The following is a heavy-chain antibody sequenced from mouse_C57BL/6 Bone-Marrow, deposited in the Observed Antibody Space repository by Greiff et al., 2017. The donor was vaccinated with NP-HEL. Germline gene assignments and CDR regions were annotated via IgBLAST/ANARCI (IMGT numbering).Heavy chain of an antibody. CDR1: GYTFTSDW. D-gene: IGHD2-1*01. CDR3: ARRGALLDY. Sequence: QVQLQQPGAELVKPGASLTMSCSVSGYTFTSDWRTWVKQRPGQGLEWIGDISPSSGSKNNNEKFKSKATLTVDTSSSKAYMQLSSLTSEDSAVYYCARRGALLDYWGRGPTLPVSS. J-gene: IGHJ2*01. CDR2: ISPSSGSK. V-gene: IGHV1-55*01.